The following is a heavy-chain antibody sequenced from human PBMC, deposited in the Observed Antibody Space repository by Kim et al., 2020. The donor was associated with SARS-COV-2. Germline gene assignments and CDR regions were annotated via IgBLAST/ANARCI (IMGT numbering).Heavy chain of an antibody. CDR1: GFTFSNYA. CDR2: ISVYGGNT. CDR3: ARVIPVAGSRGYFDY. D-gene: IGHD6-19*01. J-gene: IGHJ4*02. Sequence: GGSLRRSCAASGFTFSNYAIHWVRQAPGKGLEYVSAISVYGGNTYYADSVKGRFIVSRDNSKNTLHLQMGSLRVEDMAIYYCARVIPVAGSRGYFDYWGQATPVTVSS. V-gene: IGHV3-64*02.